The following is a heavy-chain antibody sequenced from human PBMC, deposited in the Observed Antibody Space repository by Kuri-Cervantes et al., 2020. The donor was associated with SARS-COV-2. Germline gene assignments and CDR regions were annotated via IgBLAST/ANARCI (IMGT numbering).Heavy chain of an antibody. CDR2: INHSGRA. V-gene: IGHV4-34*01. Sequence: SETLSLTCAVYGGSFSDYSWSWIRQPPGKGLEWIGEINHSGRANYNPSLKSRVTISVDTSKNQFSLKLSSVTAADTAVYYCARFEEFFDYWGQGTLVTVSS. CDR1: GGSFSDYS. CDR3: ARFEEFFDY. D-gene: IGHD3-10*01. J-gene: IGHJ4*02.